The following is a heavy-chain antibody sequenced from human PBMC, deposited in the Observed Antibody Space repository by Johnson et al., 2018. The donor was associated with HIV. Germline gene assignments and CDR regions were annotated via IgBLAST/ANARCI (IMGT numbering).Heavy chain of an antibody. CDR1: GFTFNTYA. V-gene: IGHV3-23*01. D-gene: IGHD2-15*01. CDR3: ARSFSGPDAFDI. J-gene: IGHJ3*02. Sequence: QPGGSLRLSCAASGFTFNTYAMTWVRQAPGQGLEWVSGISASGSSTYYADSVKGRVTISRDNSKNTLSLQMNSLRAEDTAVYYCARSFSGPDAFDIWGQGTMFTVSS. CDR2: ISASGSST.